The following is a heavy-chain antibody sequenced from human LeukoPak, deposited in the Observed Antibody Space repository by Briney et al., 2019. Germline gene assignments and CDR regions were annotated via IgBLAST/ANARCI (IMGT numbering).Heavy chain of an antibody. D-gene: IGHD6-19*01. CDR2: ISSSGSTI. CDR3: ASQWLVTYYMDV. Sequence: GGSLRLSCAASGFTFSDYYMSWIRQAPGKGLEWVSYISSSGSTIYYADSVKGRFTISRDNAKNSLYLQMNSLRAEDTAVYYCASQWLVTYYMDVWGKGTTVTVSS. V-gene: IGHV3-11*04. J-gene: IGHJ6*03. CDR1: GFTFSDYY.